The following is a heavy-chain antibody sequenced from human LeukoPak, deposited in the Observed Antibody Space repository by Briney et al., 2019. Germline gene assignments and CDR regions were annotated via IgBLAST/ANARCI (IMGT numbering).Heavy chain of an antibody. V-gene: IGHV3-74*01. J-gene: IGHJ4*02. Sequence: GGSLRLSCAASGFTFSSYWMHWVRQAPGNGLVWVSRINSDGSSTSYADSVKGRFTISRDNAKNTLYLQMNSLRAEDTAVYYCARGYGDYVPRRGFIDYWGQGTLVTVSS. CDR1: GFTFSSYW. CDR2: INSDGSST. D-gene: IGHD4-17*01. CDR3: ARGYGDYVPRRGFIDY.